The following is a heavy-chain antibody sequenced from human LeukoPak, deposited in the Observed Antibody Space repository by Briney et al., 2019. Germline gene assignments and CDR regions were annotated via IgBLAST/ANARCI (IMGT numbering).Heavy chain of an antibody. CDR2: INHSGST. J-gene: IGHJ3*02. D-gene: IGHD4-17*01. V-gene: IGHV4-34*01. CDR1: GFTFSDYT. Sequence: GSLRLSCVASGFTFSDYTMHWIRQPPGKGLEWIGEINHSGSTNYNPSLKSRVTISVDTSKNQFSLKLSSVTAADTAVYYCARANYGDYAIDDAFDIWGQGTMVTVSS. CDR3: ARANYGDYAIDDAFDI.